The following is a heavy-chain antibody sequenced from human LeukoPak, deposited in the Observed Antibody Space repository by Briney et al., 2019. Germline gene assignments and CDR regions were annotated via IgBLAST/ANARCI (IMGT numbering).Heavy chain of an antibody. CDR2: ISSSGSTI. D-gene: IGHD6-13*01. Sequence: GGSLRLSCAASGFTFSSYEMNWVRQAPEKGLEWVSYISSSGSTIYYADSVKGRFTISGDNAKNSLYLQMNSLRAEDTAVYYCATHSSSWYYLDYWGQGTLVTVSS. V-gene: IGHV3-48*03. CDR1: GFTFSSYE. CDR3: ATHSSSWYYLDY. J-gene: IGHJ4*02.